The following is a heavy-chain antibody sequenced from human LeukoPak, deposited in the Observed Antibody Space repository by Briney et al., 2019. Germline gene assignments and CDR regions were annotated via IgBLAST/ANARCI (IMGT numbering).Heavy chain of an antibody. D-gene: IGHD5-24*01. CDR1: GFTFSSYA. CDR3: AKDPPMATIARPFDY. CDR2: ISGSGGST. Sequence: GGSLRLSCAASGFTFSSYAMSWVRQAPGKGLEWVSAISGSGGSTYYADSVKGRFTISRDNSKSTLYLQMNSLRAEDTAVYYCAKDPPMATIARPFDYWGQGTLVTVSS. J-gene: IGHJ4*02. V-gene: IGHV3-23*01.